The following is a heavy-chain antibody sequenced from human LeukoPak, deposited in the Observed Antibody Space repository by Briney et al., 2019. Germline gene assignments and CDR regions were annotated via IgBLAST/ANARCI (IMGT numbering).Heavy chain of an antibody. CDR3: ARAEWLPNKMFDY. Sequence: SETLSLTCAVSGYSISSGYYWGWIRQPPGKGLEWIGSIYHSGSTYYNPSLKCRVTISVDTSKNQFSLKLSSVTAADTAVYYCARAEWLPNKMFDYWGQGTLVTVSS. V-gene: IGHV4-38-2*01. D-gene: IGHD5-12*01. CDR1: GYSISSGYY. CDR2: IYHSGST. J-gene: IGHJ4*02.